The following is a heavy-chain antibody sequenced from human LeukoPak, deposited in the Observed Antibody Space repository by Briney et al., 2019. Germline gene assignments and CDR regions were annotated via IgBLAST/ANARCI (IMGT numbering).Heavy chain of an antibody. CDR1: GFTFSSCS. CDR2: ISYSSSTK. D-gene: IGHD3-10*01. V-gene: IGHV3-48*01. J-gene: IGHJ4*02. Sequence: GGSLRLSCAASGFTFSSCSMNWVRQARGKGLEWVSDISYSSSTKYYADAVKGRFTISRDNAKNSLYLQMNSLRAEDTAVYYCARSRSGSYYHFFDYWGQGALVTVSS. CDR3: ARSRSGSYYHFFDY.